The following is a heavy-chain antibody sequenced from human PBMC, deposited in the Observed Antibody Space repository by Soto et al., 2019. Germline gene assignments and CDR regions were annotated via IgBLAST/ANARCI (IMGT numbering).Heavy chain of an antibody. D-gene: IGHD3-22*01. Sequence: GASVKVSCKTSGYTFTAYGLAWLRQAPGQRPEWMGWVGTNNDNTNYAEKFQGRATMTTDTSTATTYMELRSLRSDDTAVYYCARELNTNSSAYYSFAYWGQGTLVTVSS. CDR2: VGTNNDNT. CDR1: GYTFTAYG. J-gene: IGHJ4*02. V-gene: IGHV1-18*01. CDR3: ARELNTNSSAYYSFAY.